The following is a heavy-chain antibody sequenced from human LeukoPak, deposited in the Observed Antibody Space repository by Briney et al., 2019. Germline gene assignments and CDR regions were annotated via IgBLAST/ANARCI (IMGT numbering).Heavy chain of an antibody. V-gene: IGHV1-18*01. D-gene: IGHD6-13*01. CDR2: ISVYNGNT. Sequence: ASVKVSCTASGYTFTTYALSWVRQAPGQGLEWMGWISVYNGNTNYAQKVQGRVTMTTDTPTSTAYMELRSLRSDDTAVYYCARARYTSSWYAQGILYYYYYGLDVWGQGTTVTVSS. CDR1: GYTFTTYA. J-gene: IGHJ6*02. CDR3: ARARYTSSWYAQGILYYYYYGLDV.